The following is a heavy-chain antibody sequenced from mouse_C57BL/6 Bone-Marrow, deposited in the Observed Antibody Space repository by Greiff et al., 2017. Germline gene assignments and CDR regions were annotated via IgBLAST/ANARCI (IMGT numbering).Heavy chain of an antibody. Sequence: QVQLQQPGAELVMPGASVKLSCKASGYTFTSSWMHWVKQRPGQGLEWIGEIDPSDSYTNYNQKFKGKSTLTVDKSSSTAYMQLSSLTSEDSAVYYCGRESYVGFAYWGQGTLVTVSA. D-gene: IGHD2-14*01. CDR3: GRESYVGFAY. CDR1: GYTFTSSW. V-gene: IGHV1-69*01. CDR2: IDPSDSYT. J-gene: IGHJ3*01.